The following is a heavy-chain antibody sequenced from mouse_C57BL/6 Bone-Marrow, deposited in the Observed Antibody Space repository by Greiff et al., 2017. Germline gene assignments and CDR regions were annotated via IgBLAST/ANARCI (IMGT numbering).Heavy chain of an antibody. CDR2: LYPGSGNT. D-gene: IGHD1-1*01. J-gene: IGHJ3*01. CDR1: GYTFTDYC. Sequence: VQLQQSGPELVKPGASVKISCKASGYTFTDYCINWVKQRPGQGLEWIGWLYPGSGNTKYNEQFKGKATLTVDTSSSTAYMQLSSLTSEDSAVYFCARSSIYYGSSSAWFAYWGQGTLVTVSA. V-gene: IGHV1-84*01. CDR3: ARSSIYYGSSSAWFAY.